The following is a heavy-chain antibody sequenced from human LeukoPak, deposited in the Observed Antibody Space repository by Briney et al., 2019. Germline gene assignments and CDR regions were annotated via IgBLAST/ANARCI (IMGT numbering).Heavy chain of an antibody. CDR1: GFTFSSYA. Sequence: GGSLRLSCAASGFTFSSYAMSWVRQAPGKGLEWVSAISGSGGSTYYADSVKGRFTISRDNPKNTLYLQMNSPRAEDTAVYYCANDDGGFDYWGQGTLVTVSS. CDR3: ANDDGGFDY. D-gene: IGHD4-23*01. CDR2: ISGSGGST. V-gene: IGHV3-23*01. J-gene: IGHJ4*02.